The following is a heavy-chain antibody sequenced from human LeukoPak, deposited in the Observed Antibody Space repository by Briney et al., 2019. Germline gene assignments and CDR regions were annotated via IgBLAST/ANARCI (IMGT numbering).Heavy chain of an antibody. CDR2: IKQDGSEK. J-gene: IGHJ3*02. Sequence: GGSLRLSCAASGFTFSSYEMNWVRQAPGKGLEWVANIKQDGSEKYYVDSVKGRFTISRDNAKNSLYLQMNSLRAEDTAVYYCARELVIGGGAFDIWGQGTMVTVSS. D-gene: IGHD3-9*01. V-gene: IGHV3-7*01. CDR1: GFTFSSYE. CDR3: ARELVIGGGAFDI.